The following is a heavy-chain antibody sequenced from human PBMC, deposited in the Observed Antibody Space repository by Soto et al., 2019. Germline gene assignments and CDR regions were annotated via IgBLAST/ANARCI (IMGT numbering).Heavy chain of an antibody. J-gene: IGHJ6*02. CDR3: AREETNRLYYDFWSGPQYYYYGMDV. CDR1: GGSFSGYY. CDR2: INHSGST. Sequence: ASETLSLTCAVYGGSFSGYYWSWIRQPPGKGLEWIGEINHSGSTNYNPSLKSRVTISVDTSKNQFSLKLSSVTAADTAVYYCAREETNRLYYDFWSGPQYYYYGMDVWGQGTTVTVSS. V-gene: IGHV4-34*01. D-gene: IGHD3-3*01.